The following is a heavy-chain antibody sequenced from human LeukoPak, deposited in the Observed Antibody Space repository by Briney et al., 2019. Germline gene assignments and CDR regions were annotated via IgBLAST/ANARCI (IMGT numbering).Heavy chain of an antibody. CDR3: ARTLEYSSGWHDYYYYYMDV. CDR2: IIPIFGTA. D-gene: IGHD6-19*01. V-gene: IGHV1-69*05. CDR1: GGTFSSYA. Sequence: SVKVSCKASGGTFSSYAISWVRQAPGQGLEWMGGIIPIFGTANYAQKFQGRVTITTDESTSTAYMELSGLRSEDTAVYYCARTLEYSSGWHDYYYYYMDVWGKGTTVTVSS. J-gene: IGHJ6*03.